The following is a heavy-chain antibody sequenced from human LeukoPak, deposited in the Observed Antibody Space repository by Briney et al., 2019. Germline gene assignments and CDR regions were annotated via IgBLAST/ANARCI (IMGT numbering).Heavy chain of an antibody. J-gene: IGHJ4*02. CDR3: AKVRQIAARQASDH. D-gene: IGHD6-6*01. Sequence: PGGSLRLSCAASGFPFSSYAMSWVRQAPGKGLEWVSAISGSGASTYYADPVKGRFTISRDNSKNQLYLQMNSLRAEDTAVYYCAKVRQIAARQASDHWGQGTLVTVSS. CDR1: GFPFSSYA. CDR2: ISGSGAST. V-gene: IGHV3-23*01.